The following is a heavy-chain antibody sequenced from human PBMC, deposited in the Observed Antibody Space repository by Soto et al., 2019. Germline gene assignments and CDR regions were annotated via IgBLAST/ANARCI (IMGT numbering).Heavy chain of an antibody. CDR3: ARVNYGDYGGVYDY. J-gene: IGHJ4*02. CDR1: GFTVSSYL. D-gene: IGHD4-17*01. CDR2: INSDGSST. V-gene: IGHV3-74*01. Sequence: GGSLRLSCAASGFTVSSYLMHWVRQAPGKGLVWVSRINSDGSSTSFADSVKGRFTISRDNAKNTLYLQMNSLRAEDTAVYYCARVNYGDYGGVYDYCGEGTLVTVPS.